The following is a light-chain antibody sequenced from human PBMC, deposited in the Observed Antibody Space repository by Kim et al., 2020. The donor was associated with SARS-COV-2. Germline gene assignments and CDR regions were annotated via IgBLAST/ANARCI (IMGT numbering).Light chain of an antibody. CDR2: EVS. J-gene: IGLJ2*01. CDR1: SSDVGGYNY. Sequence: GQSVTISSTGTSSDVGGYNYVSWYQQHPGKAPKLMIYEVSKLPSGVPDRFSGSKSGNTASLTVSGLQAEDEADYDCSSYAGSNNLVFGGGTQLTVL. V-gene: IGLV2-8*01. CDR3: SSYAGSNNLV.